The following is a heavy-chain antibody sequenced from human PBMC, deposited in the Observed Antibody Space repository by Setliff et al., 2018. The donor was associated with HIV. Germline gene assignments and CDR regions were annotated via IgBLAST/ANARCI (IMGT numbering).Heavy chain of an antibody. CDR3: ARRAGTSFFDY. Sequence: SETLSLTCAVYGGSFSGYYWSWIRQPPGKGLEWIGEINHSGSTNYNPSLKSRVTISVDTSKDQFSLKLSSVTAADTAVYYCARRAGTSFFDYWGQGTLVTVSS. CDR1: GGSFSGYY. CDR2: INHSGST. J-gene: IGHJ4*02. V-gene: IGHV4-34*01. D-gene: IGHD6-19*01.